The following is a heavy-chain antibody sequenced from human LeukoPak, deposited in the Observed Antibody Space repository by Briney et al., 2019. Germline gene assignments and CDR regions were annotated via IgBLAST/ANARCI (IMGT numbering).Heavy chain of an antibody. J-gene: IGHJ4*02. Sequence: GASVKVSCKASGYTFTSYGISWVRQAPGQGLEWMGWISAYNGNTNYAQKLQGRVTMTTDTSTSTAYTELRSLRSDDTAVYYCARDLGGGPTDYWGQGTLVTVSS. V-gene: IGHV1-18*01. CDR2: ISAYNGNT. CDR1: GYTFTSYG. CDR3: ARDLGGGPTDY. D-gene: IGHD2-15*01.